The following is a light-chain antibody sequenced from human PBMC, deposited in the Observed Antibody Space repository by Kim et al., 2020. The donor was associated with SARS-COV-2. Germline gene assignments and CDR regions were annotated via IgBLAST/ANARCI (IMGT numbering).Light chain of an antibody. V-gene: IGKV1-39*01. Sequence: EIQMTQSPSSLSASVGDRVTITCRASQSISSYLNWYQQKPGKAPKLLIYAASSLQSGVPSRFSGSGSGTDFTLTISSLQPEDFATYYLQQSYSTPWTFGQVTKVDIK. CDR3: QQSYSTPWT. CDR2: AAS. CDR1: QSISSY. J-gene: IGKJ1*01.